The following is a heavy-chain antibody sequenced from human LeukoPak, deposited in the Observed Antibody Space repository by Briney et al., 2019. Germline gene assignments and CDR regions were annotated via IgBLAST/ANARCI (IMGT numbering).Heavy chain of an antibody. J-gene: IGHJ3*02. CDR2: IYSGGNT. CDR3: ARGYSNYGYVFDI. D-gene: IGHD4-11*01. Sequence: GGPLRLSCTVSGFTVSSNSWSWVRQAPGKGLEWVSFIYSGGNTHYSDSVKGRFTISRDNSKNTLYLQMNSLRAEDTAVYYCARGYSNYGYVFDIWGQGTMVTVSS. CDR1: GFTVSSNS. V-gene: IGHV3-53*01.